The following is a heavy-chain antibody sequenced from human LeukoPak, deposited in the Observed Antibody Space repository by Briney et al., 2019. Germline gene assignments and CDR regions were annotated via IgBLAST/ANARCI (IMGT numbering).Heavy chain of an antibody. CDR1: GGSFSGYY. CDR2: INHSGST. J-gene: IGHJ4*02. CDR3: ARGARNDRSDY. D-gene: IGHD3-22*01. V-gene: IGHV4-34*01. Sequence: SETLSLTCAVYGGSFSGYYWSWIRQPPGKGLEWIGEINHSGSTNYNPSLKSRVTISVDTSKNQLSLKLSSVTAADTAVYYCARGARNDRSDYWGQGTLVTVSS.